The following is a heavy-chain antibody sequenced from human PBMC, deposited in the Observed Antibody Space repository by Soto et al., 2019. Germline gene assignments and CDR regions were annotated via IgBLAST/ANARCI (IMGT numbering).Heavy chain of an antibody. J-gene: IGHJ3*02. CDR2: INHSGST. CDR3: ARVQGDTIFGVARDAFDI. V-gene: IGHV4-34*01. CDR1: GRSFFGYY. Sequence: SAPLSLSCAVYGRSFFGYYWGWTSQTPGKVLEWIGEINHSGSTNYNPSLKSRVTISVDTSKNQFALKLSSVTAVDTVVYYCARVQGDTIFGVARDAFDIWGQGTMVS. D-gene: IGHD3-3*01.